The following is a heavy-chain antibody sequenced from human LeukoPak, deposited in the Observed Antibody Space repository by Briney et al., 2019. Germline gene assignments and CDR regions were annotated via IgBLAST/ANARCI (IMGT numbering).Heavy chain of an antibody. V-gene: IGHV3-48*04. CDR3: ARGQGDFWSGHFYYYYMDV. CDR2: ISGSSGTM. Sequence: GGSLRLSCAGSGFSFSDYSMNWVRQAPGKGLEWVSYISGSSGTMYYADSVTGRFTISRDNAKNSLYLQMNSLRAEDTALYYCARGQGDFWSGHFYYYYMDVWGKGTTVTVSS. CDR1: GFSFSDYS. D-gene: IGHD3-3*01. J-gene: IGHJ6*03.